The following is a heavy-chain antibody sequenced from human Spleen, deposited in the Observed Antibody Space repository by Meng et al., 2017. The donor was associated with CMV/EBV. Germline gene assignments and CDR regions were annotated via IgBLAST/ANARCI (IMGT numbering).Heavy chain of an antibody. CDR1: GGSISSSSYY. CDR2: IYYSGST. V-gene: IGHV4-39*07. D-gene: IGHD6-13*01. Sequence: QMLLTESGTGLVKPPVTRSLTCTVSGGSISSSSYYWGWILQPPGKGLEWIGSIYYSGSTSYNPSLKSRVTISVDTSKNQFSLKLSSVTAEDTAVYYCARFSSSSWYVGWFDPWGQGTLVTVSS. CDR3: ARFSSSSWYVGWFDP. J-gene: IGHJ5*02.